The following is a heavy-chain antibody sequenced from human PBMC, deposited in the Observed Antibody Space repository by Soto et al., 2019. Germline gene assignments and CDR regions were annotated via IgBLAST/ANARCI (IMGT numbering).Heavy chain of an antibody. V-gene: IGHV1-3*01. Sequence: ASVKVSCKASGYTFANYAMQLVRQAPGQRLEWMGWINAGNGHTKYSQNFQGRVTITRDTSASTAYMELSSLISEDAAVYYCARGIWTMTRGAYYFDNWGQGTLVTVSS. D-gene: IGHD3-10*01. CDR3: ARGIWTMTRGAYYFDN. CDR1: GYTFANYA. J-gene: IGHJ4*02. CDR2: INAGNGHT.